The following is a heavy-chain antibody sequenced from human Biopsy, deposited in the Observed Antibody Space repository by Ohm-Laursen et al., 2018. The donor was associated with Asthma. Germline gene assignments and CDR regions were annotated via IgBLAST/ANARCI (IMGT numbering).Heavy chain of an antibody. CDR2: IYSGGGT. Sequence: SLRLSCAASGFAVSRDYMFWVRQAPGKGLEWASVIYSGGGTYYADSVQGRVTISRDNSRNTLYLQMNSLRVEDTAIYYCARTHERWTSIQDDALAIWGQGTMVTVSS. D-gene: IGHD4-23*01. CDR1: GFAVSRDY. J-gene: IGHJ3*02. CDR3: ARTHERWTSIQDDALAI. V-gene: IGHV3-66*02.